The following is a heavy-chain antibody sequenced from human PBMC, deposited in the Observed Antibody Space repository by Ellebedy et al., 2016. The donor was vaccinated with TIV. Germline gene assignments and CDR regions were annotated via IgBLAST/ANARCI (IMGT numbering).Heavy chain of an antibody. J-gene: IGHJ4*02. CDR2: IVGSGGGI. CDR1: GFSISDYS. Sequence: GESLKISCVGSGFSISDYSMTWVRQAPGKGLDWISGIVGSGGGIWYAESAKGRFTISRDNSKSTLYLQMNSLRAEDTAVYDCAKDRTPGDGYGVFDQWGQGTLVTVAS. D-gene: IGHD5-18*01. V-gene: IGHV3-23*01. CDR3: AKDRTPGDGYGVFDQ.